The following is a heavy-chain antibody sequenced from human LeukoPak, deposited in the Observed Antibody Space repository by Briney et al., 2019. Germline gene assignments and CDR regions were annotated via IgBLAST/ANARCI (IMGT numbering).Heavy chain of an antibody. J-gene: IGHJ4*02. CDR2: IIPIFGTA. CDR3: ARGGYSSGWLGEGYYFDY. D-gene: IGHD6-19*01. V-gene: IGHV1-69*06. CDR1: GGTFSSYA. Sequence: ASVKVSCKASGGTFSSYAISWVRQAPGQGLEWMGGIIPIFGTANYAQKFQGRVTITADKSTSTAYMELSSLRSEDTAVYYCARGGYSSGWLGEGYYFDYWGQGTLVTVSS.